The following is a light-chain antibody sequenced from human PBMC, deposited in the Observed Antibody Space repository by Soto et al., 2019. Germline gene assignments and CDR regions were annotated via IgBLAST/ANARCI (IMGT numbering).Light chain of an antibody. CDR1: QSISTY. Sequence: DIQMTQSPSTLSASIGDRVSITCRANQSISTYVAWYQQRPGKAPRLLIYDASSLESGVPSRFSGSGSETDFILTISSLQPDDLATYYCQQYYRSSITFGQGTRLEIK. J-gene: IGKJ5*01. V-gene: IGKV1-5*01. CDR2: DAS. CDR3: QQYYRSSIT.